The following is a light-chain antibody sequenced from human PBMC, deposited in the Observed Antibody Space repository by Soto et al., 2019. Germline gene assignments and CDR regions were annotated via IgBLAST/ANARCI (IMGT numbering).Light chain of an antibody. V-gene: IGLV2-14*01. CDR3: TSDTSRSTYV. Sequence: QSALTQPASVSGSPGQSITISCTGTSSDVGGYNYVSWYQQHPGKAPKLMIYEVSNRPSGVSNRFSGSKSGNTASLTISGLQAEDAAYYYCTSDTSRSTYVFGTGTKVTVL. CDR2: EVS. J-gene: IGLJ1*01. CDR1: SSDVGGYNY.